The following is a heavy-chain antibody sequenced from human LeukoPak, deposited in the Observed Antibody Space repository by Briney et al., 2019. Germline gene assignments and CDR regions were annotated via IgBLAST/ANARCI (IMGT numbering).Heavy chain of an antibody. D-gene: IGHD4-17*01. CDR2: FNPSDGRA. Sequence: GASVKLSCTASGYTFTSYYLHWVRQAPGQGLGWMGIFNPSDGRATYTQKFQGRVTMTRDTSTSTVYMDLSSLRSDDTAVYYCARQAVTTGWYFDYWGQGTLVAVSS. CDR3: ARQAVTTGWYFDY. J-gene: IGHJ4*02. V-gene: IGHV1-46*01. CDR1: GYTFTSYY.